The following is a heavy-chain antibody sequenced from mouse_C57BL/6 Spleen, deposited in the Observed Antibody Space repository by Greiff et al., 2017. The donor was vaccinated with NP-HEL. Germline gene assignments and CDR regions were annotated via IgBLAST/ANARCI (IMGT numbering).Heavy chain of an antibody. J-gene: IGHJ3*01. CDR2: IHPNSGST. CDR3: ATYYYGSSFSWFAY. D-gene: IGHD1-1*01. V-gene: IGHV1-64*01. CDR1: GYTFTSYW. Sequence: QVHVKQPGAELVKPGASVKLSCKASGYTFTSYWMHWVKQRPGQGLEWIGMIHPNSGSTNYNEKFKSKATLTVDKSSSTAYMQLSSLTSEDSAVYYCATYYYGSSFSWFAYWGQGTLVTVSA.